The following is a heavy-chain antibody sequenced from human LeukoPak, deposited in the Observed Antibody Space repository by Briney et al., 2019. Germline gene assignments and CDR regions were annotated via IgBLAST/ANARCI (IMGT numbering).Heavy chain of an antibody. V-gene: IGHV3-21*01. CDR1: GFTFSSYS. D-gene: IGHD3-10*01. CDR2: ISSSSSYI. J-gene: IGHJ3*02. Sequence: GGSLRLSCAASGFTFSSYSMNWVRQAPGKGLEWVSSISSSSSYIYYADSVKGRFTISRGNAKNSLYLQMNSLRAEDTAVYYCARDQGNTMVRGVTPDAFDIWGQGTMVTVSS. CDR3: ARDQGNTMVRGVTPDAFDI.